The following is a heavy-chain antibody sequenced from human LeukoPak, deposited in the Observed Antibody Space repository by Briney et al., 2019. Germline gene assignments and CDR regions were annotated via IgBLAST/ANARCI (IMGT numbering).Heavy chain of an antibody. CDR1: GFTFGDYT. CDR3: TRGGRYNWNDAPFDY. V-gene: IGHV3-49*03. Sequence: PGGSLRLSCTASGFTFGDYTMSWFRQAPGRGLEWVGFIRKKAYGGTTEYVASVKGRFTISRDDSKSIAYLQMNSLKTEDTAVYYCTRGGRYNWNDAPFDYWGQGTLVTVSS. J-gene: IGHJ4*02. D-gene: IGHD1-20*01. CDR2: IRKKAYGGTT.